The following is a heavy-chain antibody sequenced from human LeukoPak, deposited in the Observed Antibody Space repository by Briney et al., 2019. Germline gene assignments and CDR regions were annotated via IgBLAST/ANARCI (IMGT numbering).Heavy chain of an antibody. CDR1: GFTFSSYG. CDR2: IWYDGSNK. D-gene: IGHD3-16*01. Sequence: GGSLRLSCAASGFTFSSYGMHWVRQAPGKGLEWVAVIWYDGSNKYYADSVKGRFTISRDNSKNTLYLQMNSLRAEDTAVYYCARRTEGDLPAVDYWGQGTLVTVSS. V-gene: IGHV3-33*01. CDR3: ARRTEGDLPAVDY. J-gene: IGHJ4*02.